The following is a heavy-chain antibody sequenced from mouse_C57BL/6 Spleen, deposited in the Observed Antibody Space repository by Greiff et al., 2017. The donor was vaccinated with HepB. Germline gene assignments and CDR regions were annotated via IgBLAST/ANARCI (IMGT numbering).Heavy chain of an antibody. V-gene: IGHV1-50*01. J-gene: IGHJ2*01. CDR2: IDPSDSYT. CDR1: GYTFTSYW. CDR3: ARRGMITNYFDY. Sequence: QVQLKQPGAELVKPGASVKLSCKASGYTFTSYWMQWVKQRPGQGLEWIGEIDPSDSYTNYNQKFKGKATLTVDTSSSTAYMQLSSLTSEDSAVYYCARRGMITNYFDYWGQGTTLTVSS. D-gene: IGHD2-4*01.